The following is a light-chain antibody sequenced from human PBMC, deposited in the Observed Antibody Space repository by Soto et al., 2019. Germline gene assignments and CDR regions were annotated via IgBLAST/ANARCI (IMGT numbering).Light chain of an antibody. CDR2: GAS. CDR1: QGIRSW. Sequence: IHMTHSPSSVSASVLYRVTITCLASQGIRSWVAWYQQKPGKAPELLIFGASSLQSGVPSRFSGSGSGTDFTVTINSVQPEDFATYYCQQDDSFPITFGQGTRLEIK. CDR3: QQDDSFPIT. J-gene: IGKJ5*01. V-gene: IGKV1D-12*01.